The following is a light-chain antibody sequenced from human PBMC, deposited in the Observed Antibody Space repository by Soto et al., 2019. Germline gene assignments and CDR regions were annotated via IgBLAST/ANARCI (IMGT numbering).Light chain of an antibody. J-gene: IGKJ1*01. CDR3: QQYDTYST. CDR1: QSISSW. CDR2: KAS. Sequence: DVQMTQSPSTLPASIGDRITITCRASQSISSWLAWYQQKPGKAPKLLIYKASSLEGGVPSRFSGSGSGTEFTLTISSLQPDDFATYYCQQYDTYSTFGQGTKVEIK. V-gene: IGKV1-5*03.